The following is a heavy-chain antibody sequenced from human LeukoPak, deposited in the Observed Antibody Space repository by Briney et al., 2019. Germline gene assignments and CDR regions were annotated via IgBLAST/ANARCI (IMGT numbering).Heavy chain of an antibody. CDR2: ISGSGGST. J-gene: IGHJ4*02. Sequence: SGGSLRLSCAASGFTFSSYAMSWVRQAPGKGLEWVSAISGSGGSTYYADSVKGRFTISRDNSKNTLYLQMNSLRAEDTAVYYCAKEGYCSSPSCYTGIDYWGQGTRVPSPS. V-gene: IGHV3-23*01. CDR1: GFTFSSYA. CDR3: AKEGYCSSPSCYTGIDY. D-gene: IGHD2-2*02.